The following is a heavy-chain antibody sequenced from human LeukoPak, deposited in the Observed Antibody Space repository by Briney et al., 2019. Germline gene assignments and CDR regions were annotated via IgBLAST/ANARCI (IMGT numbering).Heavy chain of an antibody. Sequence: GASVKVSCKASGGTFSSYAISWVRQAPGQGLEWMGGIIPIFGTANYAQKFQGRVTITTDESTSTAYMELSSLRSEDTAVYYCARGIPWGTYCGGDCYPGAFDYWGQGTLVTVSS. CDR1: GGTFSSYA. CDR2: IIPIFGTA. D-gene: IGHD2-21*02. V-gene: IGHV1-69*05. CDR3: ARGIPWGTYCGGDCYPGAFDY. J-gene: IGHJ4*02.